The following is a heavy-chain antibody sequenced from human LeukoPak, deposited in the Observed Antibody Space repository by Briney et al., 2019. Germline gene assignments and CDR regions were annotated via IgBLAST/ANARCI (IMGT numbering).Heavy chain of an antibody. Sequence: ASVKVSCKASGYTFTSYYMHWVRQAPGQGLEWMGIINPSGGSTSYAQKFQGRVTMTRDTSTSTVYVELSSLRSEDTAVYYCAILYSSSWYSSGWNYYYYGMDVWGQGTTVTVSS. D-gene: IGHD6-13*01. J-gene: IGHJ6*02. CDR3: AILYSSSWYSSGWNYYYYGMDV. V-gene: IGHV1-46*01. CDR1: GYTFTSYY. CDR2: INPSGGST.